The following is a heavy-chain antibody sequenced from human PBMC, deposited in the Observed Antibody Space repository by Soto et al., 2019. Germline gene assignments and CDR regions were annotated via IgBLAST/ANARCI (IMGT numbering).Heavy chain of an antibody. J-gene: IGHJ4*02. D-gene: IGHD3-10*01. CDR2: ISYDGSNE. Sequence: GGSLRLSCAASGFTFSTYAMHWVRQAPGKGLEWVAVISYDGSNEYYVDSVKGRFTISRDNSKNTLYLQMNSLREEDTAVYYCARGSGGHYNSGTLLDWGQGTLVTVSS. CDR3: ARGSGGHYNSGTLLD. CDR1: GFTFSTYA. V-gene: IGHV3-30-3*01.